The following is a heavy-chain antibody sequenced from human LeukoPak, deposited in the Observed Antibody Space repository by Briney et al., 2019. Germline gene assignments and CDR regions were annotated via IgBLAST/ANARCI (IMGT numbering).Heavy chain of an antibody. J-gene: IGHJ4*02. CDR1: GFTVSSNS. CDR2: IYYGGST. Sequence: GGSLRLSCAASGFTVSSNSMSWVRQTPGKGLEWVSVIYYGGSTFYADSVQGRVSRSRDNSKNILYLQINNLRAEDSAVYYCARVAKDCGGDCFSDYWGQGTLVTVSS. V-gene: IGHV3-66*01. CDR3: ARVAKDCGGDCFSDY. D-gene: IGHD2-21*02.